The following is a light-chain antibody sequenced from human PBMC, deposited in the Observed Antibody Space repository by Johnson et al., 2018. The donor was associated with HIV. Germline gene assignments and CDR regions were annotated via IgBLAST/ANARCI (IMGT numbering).Light chain of an antibody. J-gene: IGLJ1*01. CDR3: GTWDSSLTSYV. Sequence: QSALTQPPSVSAAPGQKVTISCSGSSSNIGNNYVSWYQQLPGTAPKLLVYDNSKRPSGIPDRFSATKSGTSATMGITGLQTGDEADYYCGTWDSSLTSYVFGAGTKVTVL. V-gene: IGLV1-51*01. CDR2: DNS. CDR1: SSNIGNNY.